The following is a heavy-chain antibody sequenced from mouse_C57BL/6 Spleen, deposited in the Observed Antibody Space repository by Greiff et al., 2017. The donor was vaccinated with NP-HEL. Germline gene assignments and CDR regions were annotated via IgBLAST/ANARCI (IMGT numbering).Heavy chain of an antibody. CDR1: GYTFTDYE. CDR2: IDPETGGT. V-gene: IGHV1-15*01. Sequence: QVQLKQSGAELVRPGASVTLSCKASGYTFTDYEMHWVKQTPVHGLEWIGAIDPETGGTAYNQKFKGKAILTADKSSSTAYMELRSLTSEDSAVYYCTREGYRYYAMDYWGQGTSVTVSS. J-gene: IGHJ4*01. CDR3: TREGYRYYAMDY. D-gene: IGHD2-14*01.